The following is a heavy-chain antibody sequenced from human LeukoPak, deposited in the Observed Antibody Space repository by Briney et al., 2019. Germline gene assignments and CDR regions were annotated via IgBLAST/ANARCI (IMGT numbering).Heavy chain of an antibody. CDR2: ISGSGGST. Sequence: GGSLRLSCAASGFTFSSYGMSWVRQAPGKGLEWVSAISGSGGSTYYADSVKGRFTTSRDNSKNTLYLQMNSLIAEDTAVYYCAKSGYNRFDYWGQGTRVTVSS. CDR1: GFTFSSYG. J-gene: IGHJ4*02. V-gene: IGHV3-23*01. D-gene: IGHD5-24*01. CDR3: AKSGYNRFDY.